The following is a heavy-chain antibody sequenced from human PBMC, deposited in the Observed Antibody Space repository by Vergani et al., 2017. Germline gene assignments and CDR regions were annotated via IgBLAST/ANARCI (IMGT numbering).Heavy chain of an antibody. J-gene: IGHJ6*03. V-gene: IGHV3-7*01. Sequence: EVQLVESGGGLVQPGGSLRLSCAASGFTFSSYWMSWVRQAPGKGLEWVANIKQDGREKYYVDSVKGRFTISRDNAKNSLYLQMNSLRAEDTAVYYCARGTDCSSSSFYRFGYYYYYYMDVWGKGTTVTVSS. CDR2: IKQDGREK. CDR1: GFTFSSYW. CDR3: ARGTDCSSSSFYRFGYYYYYYMDV. D-gene: IGHD2-2*01.